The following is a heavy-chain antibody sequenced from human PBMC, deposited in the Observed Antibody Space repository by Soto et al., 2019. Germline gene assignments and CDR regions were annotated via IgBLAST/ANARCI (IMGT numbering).Heavy chain of an antibody. J-gene: IGHJ4*02. Sequence: QVQLVQSGAEVKRPGASVKVSCKASGYTFTSYGINWVRQAPGQGLEWVGWISANNGDTNYAQNFQGRVTLTTDTSTTTAYMDLSSLISDDTAVYYCARPPPRVMAAGVDCWGQGTLVTVSS. CDR2: ISANNGDT. V-gene: IGHV1-18*01. CDR1: GYTFTSYG. CDR3: ARPPPRVMAAGVDC. D-gene: IGHD6-13*01.